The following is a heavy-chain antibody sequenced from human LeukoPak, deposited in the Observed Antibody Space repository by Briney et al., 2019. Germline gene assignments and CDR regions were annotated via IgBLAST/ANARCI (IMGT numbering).Heavy chain of an antibody. V-gene: IGHV1-8*03. CDR1: GYTFTSYD. J-gene: IGHJ6*03. D-gene: IGHD3-3*01. CDR2: MNPNSGNT. CDR3: ARAPPSRPDFWSGYYGHYYYYYMDV. Sequence: ASVKVSCKASGYTFTSYDINWVRQATGQGLEWMGWMNPNSGNTGYAQKFQGRVTITRNTSISTAYMELSSLRSEDTAVYDCARAPPSRPDFWSGYYGHYYYYYMDVWGKGTTVTVSS.